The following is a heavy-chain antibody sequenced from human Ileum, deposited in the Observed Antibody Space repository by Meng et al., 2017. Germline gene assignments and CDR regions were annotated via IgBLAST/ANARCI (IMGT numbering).Heavy chain of an antibody. CDR1: NGPLTNVNNY. CDR2: IYYDGSS. CDR3: AREFYVDTAMVIDS. V-gene: IGHV4-30-4*01. D-gene: IGHD5-18*01. Sequence: QVQLQESGPGLVKPSQTLFLTCSVSNGPLTNVNNYWNWIRQAPGQALEHIGYIYYDGSSYATPSLKSRVTMSIDTSTNQFSLRLDSVTAADTAVYYCAREFYVDTAMVIDSWGPGALVTVSS. J-gene: IGHJ4*02.